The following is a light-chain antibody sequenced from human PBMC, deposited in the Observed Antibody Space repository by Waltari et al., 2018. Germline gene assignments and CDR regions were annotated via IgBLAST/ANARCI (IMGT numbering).Light chain of an antibody. J-gene: IGKJ2*01. CDR3: QQYHTPPRT. CDR2: WAS. Sequence: VITQSPAFPAAFLGGGPTIHCKSIQSVFYDSNTKNYLGWYQPKPGQPPKLLIYWASTRDSGVPDRFNGSGSETEFTLTINSLQAEDVAVYYCQQYHTPPRTFGQGTKLEIK. CDR1: QSVFYDSNTKNY. V-gene: IGKV4-1*01.